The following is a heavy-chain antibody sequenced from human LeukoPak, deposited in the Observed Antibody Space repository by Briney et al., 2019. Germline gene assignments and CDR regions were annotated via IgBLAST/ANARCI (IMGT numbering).Heavy chain of an antibody. J-gene: IGHJ4*02. CDR2: IYYSGST. D-gene: IGHD3-22*01. V-gene: IGHV4-39*01. CDR1: GGSISSSRYN. CDR3: ARHFYYDILEHFDY. Sequence: SETLSLTCAVSGGSISSSRYNWGWIRQPPGKGLECLGSIYYSGSTYYNPSLKSRVTISLDTSKNQFSLKLSSVTAADTAVYYCARHFYYDILEHFDYWGQGTLVTVSS.